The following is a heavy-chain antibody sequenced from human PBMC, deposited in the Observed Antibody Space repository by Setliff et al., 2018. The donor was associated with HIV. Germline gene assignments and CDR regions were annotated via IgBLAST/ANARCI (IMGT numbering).Heavy chain of an antibody. CDR3: ASSGGYPDYFDY. D-gene: IGHD1-26*01. CDR1: GYTFTGYY. V-gene: IGHV1-2*02. CDR2: INPNSGGT. Sequence: ASVKVSCKASGYTFTGYYMHWVRQAPGQGLEWMGWINPNSGGTNYAQKFHGRVTMTTDTSISTAYMVLSRLRYDDAAMYYCASSGGYPDYFDYWGQGTQVTVSS. J-gene: IGHJ4*02.